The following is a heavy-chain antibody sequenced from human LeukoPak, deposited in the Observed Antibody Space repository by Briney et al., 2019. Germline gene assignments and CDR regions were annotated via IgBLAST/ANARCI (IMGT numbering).Heavy chain of an antibody. D-gene: IGHD2-2*01. V-gene: IGHV3-15*01. Sequence: GGSLRLSCAASGFTFSDAWMTWVRQAPGKGLEWVGRIKSKTDGGTTDYAAPVKGRFTISRDDSKNTLYLQMNSLKTEDTAVYYCPTDTVDCSSTSCYEIDYWGQGTLVTVCS. CDR1: GFTFSDAW. CDR3: PTDTVDCSSTSCYEIDY. J-gene: IGHJ4*02. CDR2: IKSKTDGGTT.